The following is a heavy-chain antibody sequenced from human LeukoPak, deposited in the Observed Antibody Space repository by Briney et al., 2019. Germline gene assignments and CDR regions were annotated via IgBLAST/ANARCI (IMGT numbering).Heavy chain of an antibody. J-gene: IGHJ4*02. CDR3: ARVRVGVTNYFGY. Sequence: GGSLRLSCAASGFIFSNYWMSWVRQAPGKGLEWVANINQDGSEKYYVDSVKGRFTISRDNAKNSLYLQMNSLRAEDTGVYCCARVRVGVTNYFGYWGQGTLVTVSS. V-gene: IGHV3-7*04. D-gene: IGHD1-26*01. CDR2: INQDGSEK. CDR1: GFIFSNYW.